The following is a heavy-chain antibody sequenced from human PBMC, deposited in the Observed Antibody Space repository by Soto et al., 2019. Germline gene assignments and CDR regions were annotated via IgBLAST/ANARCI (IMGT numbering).Heavy chain of an antibody. CDR1: GYTFTTYY. V-gene: IGHV1-46*04. J-gene: IGHJ5*02. CDR2: INPSSSSTI. CDR3: ARHPERIAQIGWFDP. D-gene: IGHD6-13*01. Sequence: GASVKVSCTASGYTFTTYYIHWVRQAPGQGLEWMGIINPSSSSTIYYADSVKGRFTISRDNAKNSLYLQMNSLRAEDTAVYYCARHPERIAQIGWFDPWGQGTLVTVSS.